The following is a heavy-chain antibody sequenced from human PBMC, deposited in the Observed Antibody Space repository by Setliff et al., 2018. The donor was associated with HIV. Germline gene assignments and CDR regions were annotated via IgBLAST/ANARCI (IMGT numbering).Heavy chain of an antibody. Sequence: SETLSLTCTVSGGSISSYYWSWIRQPPGKGLEWIGRIYASGRTNYNPSLKSRVTLSVDTSKNQFSLKVTSVTAADTAVHYCAREIQFSATTYHYYYMDDWGRGTTVTVSS. CDR2: IYASGRT. V-gene: IGHV4-4*07. CDR3: AREIQFSATTYHYYYMDD. D-gene: IGHD5-18*01. CDR1: GGSISSYY. J-gene: IGHJ6*03.